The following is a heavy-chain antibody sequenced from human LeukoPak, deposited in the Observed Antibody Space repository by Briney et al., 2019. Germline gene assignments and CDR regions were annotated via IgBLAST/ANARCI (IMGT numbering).Heavy chain of an antibody. J-gene: IGHJ4*02. Sequence: NASETLSLTCTVSGGSISSSSYCWGWIRQPPGKGLEWIGSICYSGSTFYNPSLKSRVTPSVDTSKNQFSLKLSSVTAADTAVYYCARDRGPGGLAGTYYWGQGTLVTVSS. CDR2: ICYSGST. CDR1: GGSISSSSYC. D-gene: IGHD6-19*01. CDR3: ARDRGPGGLAGTYY. V-gene: IGHV4-39*02.